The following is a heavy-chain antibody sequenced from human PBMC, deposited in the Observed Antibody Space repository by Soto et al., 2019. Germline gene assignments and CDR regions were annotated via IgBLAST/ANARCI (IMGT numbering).Heavy chain of an antibody. CDR3: YFVTKDYYYYGMDV. J-gene: IGHJ6*02. CDR1: GFTFSGSA. Sequence: GGSLRLSCAASGFTFSGSAMHWVRQASGKGLEWVGRIRSKANSYATAYAASVKGRFTISRDDSKNTAYLQMNSLKTEDTAVYYCYFVTKDYYYYGMDVWGQGTTVTVSS. CDR2: IRSKANSYAT. D-gene: IGHD4-17*01. V-gene: IGHV3-73*01.